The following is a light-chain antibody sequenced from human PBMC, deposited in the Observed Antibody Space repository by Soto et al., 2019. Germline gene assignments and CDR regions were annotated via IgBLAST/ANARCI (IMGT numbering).Light chain of an antibody. V-gene: IGKV1-5*01. CDR2: DAS. CDR3: QQYNSYPYT. J-gene: IGKJ2*01. Sequence: DIQMTQSPSTLSASVGDRVTITCRASQSISSWLAWYQQKPGKAPKLLIYDASSLESGVPSRFSGSGSGTEFTRIISSLQPDDFATYCCQQYNSYPYTFGQGTKLEIK. CDR1: QSISSW.